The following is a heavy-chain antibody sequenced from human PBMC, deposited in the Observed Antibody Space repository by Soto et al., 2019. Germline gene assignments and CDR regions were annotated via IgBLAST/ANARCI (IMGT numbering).Heavy chain of an antibody. J-gene: IGHJ4*02. V-gene: IGHV4-59*01. CDR3: AKYRRTDAEGYTLDF. CDR1: GASIRGYY. Sequence: SETLSLTCTISGASIRGYYWSWVRQPPGKGLEWIGYVYYTGSTEYNPSLESRVAMSADTSKNQLSLKVTSVTAADTAVYYCAKYRRTDAEGYTLDFWGQGTLVTVSS. CDR2: VYYTGST. D-gene: IGHD2-15*01.